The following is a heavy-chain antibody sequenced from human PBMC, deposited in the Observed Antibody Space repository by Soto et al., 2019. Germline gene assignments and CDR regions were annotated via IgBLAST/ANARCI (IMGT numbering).Heavy chain of an antibody. CDR2: ISYDGSNK. CDR1: RGNFSNHG. D-gene: IGHD1-26*01. J-gene: IGHJ4*02. V-gene: IGHV3-30*03. CDR3: ARARVGATNPFDY. Sequence: GRSLRVRCGTSRGNFSNHGMHWVRQATGKGLEWVAVISYDGSNKYYADSVKGRFTISRDNAKNSLYLQMNSLRAEDTALYYCARARVGATNPFDYWGQGTLVTVSS.